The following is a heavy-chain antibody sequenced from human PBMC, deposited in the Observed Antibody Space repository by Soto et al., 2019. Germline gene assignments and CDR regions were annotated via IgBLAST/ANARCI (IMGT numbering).Heavy chain of an antibody. CDR3: ASPFFYSPLL. J-gene: IGHJ4*02. D-gene: IGHD4-4*01. CDR1: GGSISSDNW. Sequence: QVQLQESGPGLVKPSGTLSLTCAVSGGSISSDNWWSWVRQAPGKGLEWIGEVHHSLGSNYNPSLKSRFLLSVDQSNNRFSLRLTSVTAAVTAVYFCASPFFYSPLLWGRGTLVTVSS. CDR2: VHHSLGS. V-gene: IGHV4-4*02.